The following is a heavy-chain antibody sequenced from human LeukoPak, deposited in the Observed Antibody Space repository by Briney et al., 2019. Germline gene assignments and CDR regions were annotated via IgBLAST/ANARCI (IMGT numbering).Heavy chain of an antibody. CDR2: ISPDNGDT. D-gene: IGHD6-19*01. CDR1: GYTFTGYY. V-gene: IGHV1-2*02. J-gene: IGHJ4*02. CDR3: SRRLAVAATFDY. Sequence: GASVKVSCKTSGYTFTGYYIHWVRQAPGQGLEWMGWISPDNGDTNYAQKFQGRVTMTRDTAISTAYTELSRLKYDDTAVYYCSRRLAVAATFDYWGQGTLVTVSS.